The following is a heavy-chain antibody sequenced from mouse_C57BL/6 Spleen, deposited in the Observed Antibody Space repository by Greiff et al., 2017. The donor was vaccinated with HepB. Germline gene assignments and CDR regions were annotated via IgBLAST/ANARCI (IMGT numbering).Heavy chain of an antibody. Sequence: QVQLQQPGAELVKPGASVKLSCKASGYTFTSYWMQWVKQRPGQGLEWIGEIDPSDSYTNYNQKFKGKATLAVDTSSSTAYMQLSSLTSEDSAVYDCARKLLTYYAMDYWGQGTSVTVSS. J-gene: IGHJ4*01. CDR2: IDPSDSYT. D-gene: IGHD2-1*01. V-gene: IGHV1-50*01. CDR3: ARKLLTYYAMDY. CDR1: GYTFTSYW.